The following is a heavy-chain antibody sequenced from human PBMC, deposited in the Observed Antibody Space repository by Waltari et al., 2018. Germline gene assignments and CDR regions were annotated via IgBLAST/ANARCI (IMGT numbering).Heavy chain of an antibody. J-gene: IGHJ3*02. CDR1: GFTFSSYA. CDR3: AKGPNLAYCGGDCSHDAFDI. V-gene: IGHV3-23*01. CDR2: ISGSGGST. D-gene: IGHD2-21*01. Sequence: EVQLLESGGGLVQPGGSLRLSCAASGFTFSSYAMSWVRQAPGKGLEWVSAISGSGGSTYYADSVKGRFTISRDNSKNTLYLQMNSLTAEDTAMYYCAKGPNLAYCGGDCSHDAFDIWGQGTMVTVSS.